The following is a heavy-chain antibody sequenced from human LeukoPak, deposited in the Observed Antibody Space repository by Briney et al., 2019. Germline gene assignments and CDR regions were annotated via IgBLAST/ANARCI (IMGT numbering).Heavy chain of an antibody. J-gene: IGHJ6*02. CDR3: ARLGFYDILTEYGMDI. V-gene: IGHV5-51*01. Sequence: GESLKISCKGSGYSFTSYWIGWVRQMPGKGLEWMGIIYPGDSDTRYSPSFQGQVTISADTSISTAYLQWSSLKASDTAMYYCARLGFYDILTEYGMDIWGQGTTVTVSS. CDR1: GYSFTSYW. CDR2: IYPGDSDT. D-gene: IGHD3-9*01.